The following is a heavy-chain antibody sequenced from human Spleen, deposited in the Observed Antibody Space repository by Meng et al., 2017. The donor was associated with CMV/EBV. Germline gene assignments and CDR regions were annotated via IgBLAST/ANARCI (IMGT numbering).Heavy chain of an antibody. CDR2: IYYSGST. J-gene: IGHJ4*02. CDR3: ARDSTRITIFGVVRGLDY. V-gene: IGHV4-30-4*01. Sequence: ISSGDYYWRWIRQPPGKGLEWIGYIYYSGSTYYNPSLKSRVTISVDTSKNQFSLKLSSVTAADTAVYYCARDSTRITIFGVVRGLDYWGQGTLVTVSS. D-gene: IGHD3-3*01. CDR1: ISSGDYY.